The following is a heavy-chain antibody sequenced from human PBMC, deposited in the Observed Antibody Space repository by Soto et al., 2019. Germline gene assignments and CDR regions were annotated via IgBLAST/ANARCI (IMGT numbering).Heavy chain of an antibody. Sequence: QVQLVESGGGVVQPGRSLRLSCAASGFIFNEYGMHWVRLAPGKGLEWVAVIWYDGSNKYYADSVKGRFTFSRDNSKNTMSLQMNSLRAEDTAVYYCARWGCSGSNCNLNQRSFDLWGQGTLVTVSS. D-gene: IGHD2-15*01. CDR2: IWYDGSNK. V-gene: IGHV3-33*03. CDR3: ARWGCSGSNCNLNQRSFDL. CDR1: GFIFNEYG. J-gene: IGHJ4*02.